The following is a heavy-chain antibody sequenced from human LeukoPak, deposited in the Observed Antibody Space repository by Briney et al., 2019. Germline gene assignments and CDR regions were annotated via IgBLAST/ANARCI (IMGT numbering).Heavy chain of an antibody. V-gene: IGHV3-30*03. Sequence: GGSLRLSCAASGFTFSNYGMHWVRQAPGKGLEWVTLMSYEGSNIKYADSVKGRFTISRDNSKNTLYLQMNSLRAEDTALYYCARRGRYYFDYWGQGTLVTVSS. D-gene: IGHD3-16*01. J-gene: IGHJ4*02. CDR3: ARRGRYYFDY. CDR1: GFTFSNYG. CDR2: MSYEGSNI.